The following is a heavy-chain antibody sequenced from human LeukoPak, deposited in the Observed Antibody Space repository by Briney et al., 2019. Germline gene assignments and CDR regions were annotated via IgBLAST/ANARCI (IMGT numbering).Heavy chain of an antibody. D-gene: IGHD3-10*01. CDR2: IKKDGSVK. Sequence: PGGSLRLSCEVSGFTFSNYHMHWVRQAPGKGLEWVGNIKKDGSVKQYADAVRGRFTVSRDNSKNSLYLQMNSLRADDTAVYYCVSLRVSTVRDSFDLWGQGTMVTVSS. CDR1: GFTFSNYH. CDR3: VSLRVSTVRDSFDL. J-gene: IGHJ3*01. V-gene: IGHV3-7*01.